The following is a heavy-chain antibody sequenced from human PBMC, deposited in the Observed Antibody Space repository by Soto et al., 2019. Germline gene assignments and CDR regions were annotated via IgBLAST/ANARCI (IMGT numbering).Heavy chain of an antibody. J-gene: IGHJ6*02. V-gene: IGHV3-23*01. CDR2: ISGSGSST. Sequence: GGSLRLSCAASGFIFSNSAMSWVRQPPGNVLEWVSAISGSGSSTYYADSVKGRFTISRDNSKNTLYLQMISLRAEDAAVYDCATGPTIFGVVISFEYYYGFDVWGQGTTVTVSS. D-gene: IGHD3-3*01. CDR1: GFIFSNSA. CDR3: ATGPTIFGVVISFEYYYGFDV.